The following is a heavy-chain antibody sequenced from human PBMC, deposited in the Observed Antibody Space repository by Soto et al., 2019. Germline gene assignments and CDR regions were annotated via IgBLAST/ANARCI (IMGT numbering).Heavy chain of an antibody. J-gene: IGHJ4*02. CDR2: INHSGSS. V-gene: IGHV4-34*01. CDR3: ARDKITGLFDY. CDR1: GGSFSGYS. Sequence: QVQLQQWGAGLLKPSETLSLTCAVYGGSFSGYSWTWIRRPPGTGLGWVGEINHSGSSNYNPSLKRRLTISADTSKHQSSLKLTSVTAAPTAGYYCARDKITGLFDYWGQGTMVTVSS. D-gene: IGHD1-1*01.